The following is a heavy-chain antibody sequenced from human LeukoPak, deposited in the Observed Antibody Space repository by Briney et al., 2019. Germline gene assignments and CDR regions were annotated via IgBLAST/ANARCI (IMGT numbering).Heavy chain of an antibody. CDR3: TRDPRPTYGSGNYGAS. CDR1: GHPFTASF. V-gene: IGHV1-2*02. Sequence: ASVKVSCKASGHPFTASFIHWVRQAPGQGLKCMGWNNPNTGDTNYPKKFQGRVIMTRVTSINTDYMELIRLRSDDTALYYCTRDPRPTYGSGNYGASWGQGTLVTVSS. CDR2: NNPNTGDT. D-gene: IGHD3-10*01. J-gene: IGHJ5*02.